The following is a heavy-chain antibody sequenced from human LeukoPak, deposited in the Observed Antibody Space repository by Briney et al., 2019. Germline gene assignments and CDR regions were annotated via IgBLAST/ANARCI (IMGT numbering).Heavy chain of an antibody. D-gene: IGHD6-13*01. J-gene: IGHJ4*02. Sequence: ASLKVSCKASGYTFTIYYMHWVRQTPEQRLEWMVIINPSVDSTSYTQKFKGRFTMTRDISTTRVYMELSRLRSETTAVNYFARNARSGYSSSPFDYWGQGTLVTVSS. V-gene: IGHV1-46*01. CDR3: ARNARSGYSSSPFDY. CDR1: GYTFTIYY. CDR2: INPSVDST.